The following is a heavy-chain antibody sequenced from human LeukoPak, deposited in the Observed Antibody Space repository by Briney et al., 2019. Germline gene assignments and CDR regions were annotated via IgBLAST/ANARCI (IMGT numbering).Heavy chain of an antibody. J-gene: IGHJ4*02. CDR3: AKEQGYGGSSQADY. D-gene: IGHD1-26*01. CDR2: ISGSGGST. V-gene: IGHV3-23*01. Sequence: PGTSLRLSCAASGFTFISYAIHWVRQAPGKGLEWVSAISGSGGSTYYADSVKGRFTISRDNSKNTLYLQMNSLRAEDTAVYYCAKEQGYGGSSQADYWGQGTLVTVSS. CDR1: GFTFISYA.